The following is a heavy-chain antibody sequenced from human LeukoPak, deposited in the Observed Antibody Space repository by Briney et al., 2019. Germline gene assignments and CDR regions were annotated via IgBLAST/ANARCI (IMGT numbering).Heavy chain of an antibody. V-gene: IGHV3-15*01. D-gene: IGHD2-2*01. J-gene: IGHJ4*02. CDR3: ATDQTYCSTTSCYRYYFDY. CDR2: IKSKTDGGTT. CDR1: GFTFGNAW. Sequence: PGGSLRLSCAASGFTFGNAWMTWVRQAPGKGLEWVGRIKSKTDGGTTDYAAPVKDRFTISKDDSKNTLYLQMNSLKTEDTAVYYCATDQTYCSTTSCYRYYFDYWGQGTLVTVSS.